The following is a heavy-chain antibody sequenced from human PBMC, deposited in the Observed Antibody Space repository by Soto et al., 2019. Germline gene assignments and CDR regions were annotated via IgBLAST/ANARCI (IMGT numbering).Heavy chain of an antibody. J-gene: IGHJ6*02. CDR3: AREKKPKHYYYYGMEV. CDR2: IIPIFGTA. Sequence: SVKVSCKASGGTFSSYAISWVRQAPGQGLEWMGGIIPIFGTANYAQKFQGRVTITADESTSTAYMELSSLRSEDTAVYYCAREKKPKHYYYYGMEVWGQGTTVTVSS. V-gene: IGHV1-69*13. CDR1: GGTFSSYA.